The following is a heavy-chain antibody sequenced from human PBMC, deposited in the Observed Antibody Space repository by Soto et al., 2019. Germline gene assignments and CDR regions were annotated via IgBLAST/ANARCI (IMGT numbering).Heavy chain of an antibody. CDR1: GYIFTNHY. D-gene: IGHD3-22*01. CDR3: ARADYYDSSGFYYDC. CDR2: INPSGGST. Sequence: QVQLVQSGAEVKKPGASVKVSCKASGYIFTNHYIHWVRQAPGQGLEWMGIINPSGGSTNYLQKFQDRITMTRETSTSTVYMELSSLRSEDTAVYFCARADYYDSSGFYYDCWGQGTLVTVSS. V-gene: IGHV1-46*01. J-gene: IGHJ4*02.